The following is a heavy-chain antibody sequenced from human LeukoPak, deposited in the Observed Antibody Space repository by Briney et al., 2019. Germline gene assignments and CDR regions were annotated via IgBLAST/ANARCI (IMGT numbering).Heavy chain of an antibody. J-gene: IGHJ3*02. CDR1: GLTFSDYR. V-gene: IGHV3-23*01. D-gene: IGHD2-2*01. CDR2: TAGADDVI. CDR3: ARARTPGAFDI. Sequence: GGSLRLSCAVSGLTFSDYRMIWVRQAPEKRLEWVAVTAGADDVIQYADSVKGRFTISTDNSKNTLYLQMNSLRAEDTAVYYCARARTPGAFDIWGQGTMVTVSS.